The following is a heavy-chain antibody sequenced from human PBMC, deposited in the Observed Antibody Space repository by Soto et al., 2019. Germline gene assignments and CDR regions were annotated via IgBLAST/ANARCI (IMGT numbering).Heavy chain of an antibody. CDR3: TRVPNCDSSSCYSYFDF. V-gene: IGHV3-23*01. D-gene: IGHD2-2*01. Sequence: GGSLRLSCAASGFTVSSNYMSWVRQAPGKGLEWVSVISGSDDSTYYADSVKGRFTISRDNSKNTLYLQLNILRAEDTAVYYCTRVPNCDSSSCYSYFDFWGQGALVTVSS. J-gene: IGHJ4*02. CDR2: ISGSDDST. CDR1: GFTVSSNY.